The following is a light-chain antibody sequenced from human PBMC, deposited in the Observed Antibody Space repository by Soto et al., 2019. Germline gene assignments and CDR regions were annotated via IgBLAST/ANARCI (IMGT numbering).Light chain of an antibody. J-gene: IGKJ4*01. CDR3: EQYDNLPPLT. CDR1: QDISNY. V-gene: IGKV1-33*01. CDR2: DAS. Sequence: DIQMTQSPSSLSASVGDRVTITCQASQDISNYLNWYQQKPGKAPKLLIYDASNLETGVPSRFSGRGSGTDFPFTISSLQPEDIATYYCEQYDNLPPLTFGGGTKVEIK.